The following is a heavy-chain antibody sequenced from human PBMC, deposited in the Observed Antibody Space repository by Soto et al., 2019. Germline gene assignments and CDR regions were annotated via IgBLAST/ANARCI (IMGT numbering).Heavy chain of an antibody. Sequence: GGSLRLSCAASGFTFSSYGMHWVRQAPGKGLEWVAVIWYDGSNKYYADSVKGRFTISRDNSKNTLYLQMNSLRAEDTAVYYCARDSSEAGENGMDVWGQGTTVTVSS. CDR2: IWYDGSNK. CDR1: GFTFSSYG. D-gene: IGHD2-21*01. J-gene: IGHJ6*02. V-gene: IGHV3-33*01. CDR3: ARDSSEAGENGMDV.